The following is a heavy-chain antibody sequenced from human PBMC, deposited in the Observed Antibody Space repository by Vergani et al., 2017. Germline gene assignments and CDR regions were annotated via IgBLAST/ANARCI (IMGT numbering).Heavy chain of an antibody. V-gene: IGHV4-30-2*01. CDR2: IYHSGST. CDR1: GGSISSGGYS. CDR3: DRALGYCSSTSSYSEDAFDI. Sequence: QLQLQESGSGLVKPSQTLSLTCAVSGGSISSGGYSWSWIRQPPGKGLEWIGYIYHSGSTYYNPSLKSRVTISVDRSKNQFSLKLSSVTAADTAVYYCDRALGYCSSTSSYSEDAFDIWGQGTMVTVSS. J-gene: IGHJ3*02. D-gene: IGHD2-2*02.